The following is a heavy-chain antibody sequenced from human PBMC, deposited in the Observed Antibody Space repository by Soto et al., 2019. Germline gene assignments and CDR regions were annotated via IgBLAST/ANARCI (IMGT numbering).Heavy chain of an antibody. CDR2: VSYDGSNK. CDR1: GFTFSSYG. Sequence: GGSLRLSCAASGFTFSSYGVHWVRQAPGKGLEWVASVSYDGSNKHYGDSVKGRFTISRDNSKITLYLQMNSLRAEDTAVYYCARDNSSSWYGQTNWFDPWGQGTLVTVSS. J-gene: IGHJ5*02. CDR3: ARDNSSSWYGQTNWFDP. V-gene: IGHV3-30*03. D-gene: IGHD6-13*01.